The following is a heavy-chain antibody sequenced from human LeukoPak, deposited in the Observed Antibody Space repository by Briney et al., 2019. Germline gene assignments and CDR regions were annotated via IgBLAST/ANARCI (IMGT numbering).Heavy chain of an antibody. Sequence: GGSLRLSCAASGFTFSDYYMSWIRQAPGKGLEWVSYISSSGSTIYYADSVKGRFTISRDNAKNSLYLQMNSLRAEDTAVYYCARDRILYYYDSSGYHTAFDYWGQGTLVTVSS. D-gene: IGHD3-22*01. CDR2: ISSSGSTI. CDR1: GFTFSDYY. CDR3: ARDRILYYYDSSGYHTAFDY. V-gene: IGHV3-11*01. J-gene: IGHJ4*02.